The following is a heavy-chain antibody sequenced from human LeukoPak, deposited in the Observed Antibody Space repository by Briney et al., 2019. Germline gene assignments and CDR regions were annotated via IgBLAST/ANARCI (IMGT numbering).Heavy chain of an antibody. D-gene: IGHD1-1*01. Sequence: GGSLRLSCAASGFTFSSYAMSWVRQAPGKGLEWVSAISGSGGSSVKGRFTISRDNSKNTLYLQMNSLRAEDTAVYYCAGKRNPFDYWGQGTLVTVSS. J-gene: IGHJ4*02. CDR2: ISGSGG. CDR3: AGKRNPFDY. CDR1: GFTFSSYA. V-gene: IGHV3-23*01.